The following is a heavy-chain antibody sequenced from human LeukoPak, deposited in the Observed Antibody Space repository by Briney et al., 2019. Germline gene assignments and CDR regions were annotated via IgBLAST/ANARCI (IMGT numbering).Heavy chain of an antibody. D-gene: IGHD3-10*01. CDR2: ISSGGSYM. CDR1: GFTFSGYG. Sequence: GGSLRLSCAASGFTFSGYGMNWVRQAPGKXLEWVSSISSGGSYMYYADSLKGRFTISRDNAKNSLYLQMNSLRAEDTAVYYCARVGAKGGWYFDLWGRGTLVTVSS. J-gene: IGHJ2*01. V-gene: IGHV3-21*01. CDR3: ARVGAKGGWYFDL.